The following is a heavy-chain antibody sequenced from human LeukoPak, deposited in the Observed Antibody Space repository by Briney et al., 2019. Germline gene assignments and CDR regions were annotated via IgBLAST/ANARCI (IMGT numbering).Heavy chain of an antibody. Sequence: ASVKVSCKASGYTFTDHHMHWVRQAPGQGLEWMGWINPKSGGTNYAQKFQGRVTMSRDTSISTTYMELSSLRSDDTAVYYCARLGAFVLYYDSSGYFDSWGQGTLVTVSS. D-gene: IGHD3-22*01. CDR3: ARLGAFVLYYDSSGYFDS. CDR1: GYTFTDHH. V-gene: IGHV1-2*02. CDR2: INPKSGGT. J-gene: IGHJ4*02.